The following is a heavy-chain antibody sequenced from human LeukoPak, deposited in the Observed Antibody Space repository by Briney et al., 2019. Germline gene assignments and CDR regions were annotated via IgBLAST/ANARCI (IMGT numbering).Heavy chain of an antibody. CDR2: IKSKTDGGTT. D-gene: IGHD6-13*01. J-gene: IGHJ4*02. CDR1: GFTFSNAW. CDR3: TTFIAAAGTASFDY. Sequence: GGSLRLSCAASGFTFSNAWMSWVRQAPGKGLEWVGRIKSKTDGGTTDYAAPVKGRFTISRDDSKNTLYLQMNSLKTEDTAVHYCTTFIAAAGTASFDYWGQGTLVTVSS. V-gene: IGHV3-15*01.